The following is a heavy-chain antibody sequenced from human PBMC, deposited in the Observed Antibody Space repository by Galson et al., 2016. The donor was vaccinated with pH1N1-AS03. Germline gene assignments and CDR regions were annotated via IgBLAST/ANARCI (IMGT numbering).Heavy chain of an antibody. Sequence: LALTCTFSGFRLTSIAMSWVRHAPGKGLEWVSGVVTNGDTYFADSVKGRFSISRDDSKNTMYLQMDSLGVEDTAIYYCAKDRVYNDAQWVFDCWGQGNPVTVSS. CDR1: GFRLTSIA. J-gene: IGHJ4*02. CDR2: VVTNGDT. CDR3: AKDRVYNDAQWVFDC. D-gene: IGHD5-24*01. V-gene: IGHV3-23*01.